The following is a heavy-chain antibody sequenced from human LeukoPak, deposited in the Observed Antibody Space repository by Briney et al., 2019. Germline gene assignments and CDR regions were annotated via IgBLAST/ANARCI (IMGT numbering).Heavy chain of an antibody. J-gene: IGHJ5*02. V-gene: IGHV1-18*01. CDR2: ISAYNGNT. CDR1: GYTFTSYG. Sequence: GASVKVSCKASGYTFTSYGISWVRQAPGQGLEWMGWISAYNGNTNYAQKLQGRVTKTTDTSTSTAYMELRSLRSDDTAVYYCARDQRRYSSGNWFDPWGQGTLVTVSS. D-gene: IGHD6-19*01. CDR3: ARDQRRYSSGNWFDP.